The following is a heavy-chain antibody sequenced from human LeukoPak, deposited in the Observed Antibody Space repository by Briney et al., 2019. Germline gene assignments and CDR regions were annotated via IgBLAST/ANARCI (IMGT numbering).Heavy chain of an antibody. V-gene: IGHV1-24*01. Sequence: ASVKVSCKVSGYTLTELSMHWVRQAPGKGLEWMGGFDPEDGETIYAQKFQGRVTMTRDMSTSTVYMELSSLRSEDTAVYYCAREGITIFGVARFRWFDPWGQGTLVTVSS. CDR3: AREGITIFGVARFRWFDP. D-gene: IGHD3-3*01. CDR2: FDPEDGET. CDR1: GYTLTELS. J-gene: IGHJ5*02.